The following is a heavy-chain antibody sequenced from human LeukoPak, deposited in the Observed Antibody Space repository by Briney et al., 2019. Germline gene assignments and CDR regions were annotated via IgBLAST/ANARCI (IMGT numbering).Heavy chain of an antibody. CDR1: GFTFSSYA. CDR3: ARVGFWIAAAGTEEAYYMDV. J-gene: IGHJ6*03. CDR2: ISYDGSNK. V-gene: IGHV3-30*04. D-gene: IGHD6-13*01. Sequence: PGRSLRLSCAASGFTFSSYAMHWVRQAPGKGLEWVAVISYDGSNKYYADSVKGRFTISRDNSKNTLYLQMNSLRAEDTAVYYCARVGFWIAAAGTEEAYYMDVWGKGTTVTVSS.